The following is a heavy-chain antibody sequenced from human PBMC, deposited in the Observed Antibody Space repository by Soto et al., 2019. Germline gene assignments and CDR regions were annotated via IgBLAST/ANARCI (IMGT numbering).Heavy chain of an antibody. V-gene: IGHV3-49*03. J-gene: IGHJ4*02. Sequence: GGSLRLSCTASGFTFGDYAMSWFRQAPGKGLEWVGFIRSKAYGGTTEYAASVKGRFTISRDDSKSIAYLQMNSLKTEDTAVYYCTRPYDFWSGYYFSGGSMSLIDYWGQGTLVTVSS. CDR3: TRPYDFWSGYYFSGGSMSLIDY. D-gene: IGHD3-3*01. CDR1: GFTFGDYA. CDR2: IRSKAYGGTT.